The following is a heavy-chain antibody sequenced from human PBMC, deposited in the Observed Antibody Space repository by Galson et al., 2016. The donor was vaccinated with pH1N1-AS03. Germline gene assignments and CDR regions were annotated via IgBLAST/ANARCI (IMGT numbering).Heavy chain of an antibody. CDR3: ARDLNWDNA. J-gene: IGHJ5*02. CDR1: GFTFNSYW. V-gene: IGHV3-7*01. Sequence: SLRLTCAASGFTFNSYWMTWVRQAPGKGLEWVANIKPDGGDKYYVDSVKGRFTISRDNAKNSLYLQMNSLRVEATAVYYCARDLNWDNAWGQGTLVTVSS. CDR2: IKPDGGDK.